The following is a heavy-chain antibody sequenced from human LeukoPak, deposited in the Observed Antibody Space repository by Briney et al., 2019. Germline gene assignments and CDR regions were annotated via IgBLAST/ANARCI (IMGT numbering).Heavy chain of an antibody. J-gene: IGHJ4*02. V-gene: IGHV3-9*01. CDR3: AKDKSAGSSRSPNAFDY. D-gene: IGHD6-13*01. CDR1: GFTFDDYA. CDR2: ISWNSGSI. Sequence: PGGSLRLSCAASGFTFDDYAMHWVRQAPGKGLEWVSGISWNSGSIGYADSVRGRFTTSRDNAKNSLYLQTNSLRAEDTALYYCAKDKSAGSSRSPNAFDYWGQGTLVTVSS.